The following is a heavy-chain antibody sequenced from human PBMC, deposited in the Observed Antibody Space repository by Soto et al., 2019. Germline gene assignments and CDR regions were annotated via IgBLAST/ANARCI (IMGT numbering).Heavy chain of an antibody. CDR1: GGSISSGGYY. D-gene: IGHD2-2*01. J-gene: IGHJ3*02. CDR3: ASSPVPAAIGGHDAFDI. Sequence: SETLSLTCTVSGGSISSGGYYWSWIRQHPGKGLGWIGYIYYSGSTYYNPSLKSRVTISVDTSKNQFSLKLSSVTAADTAVYYCASSPVPAAIGGHDAFDIWGQGTMVTVSS. CDR2: IYYSGST. V-gene: IGHV4-31*03.